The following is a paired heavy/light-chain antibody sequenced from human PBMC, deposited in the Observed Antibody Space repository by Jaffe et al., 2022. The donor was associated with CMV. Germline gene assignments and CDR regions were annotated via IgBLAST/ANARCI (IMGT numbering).Light chain of an antibody. Sequence: DVVMTQTPLSLSVTPGQPASISCKSSQSLLHSDGKTYLYWYLQKPGQSPQLLIYEVSSRFSGAPHRFSGSGSGTDFTLNISRVEAEDAGVYYCMQGVHVPMYTFGQGTKLEIK. J-gene: IGKJ2*01. CDR1: QSLLHSDGKTY. CDR2: EVS. V-gene: IGKV2-29*02. CDR3: MQGVHVPMYT.
Heavy chain of an antibody. CDR2: IIPSFGTA. J-gene: IGHJ4*02. D-gene: IGHD5-18*01. V-gene: IGHV1-69*01. CDR3: AILVDTSLGGDF. CDR1: GDAFSSYA. Sequence: QVQLVQSGAAVKKPGSSVKVSCKASGDAFSSYAISWVRQAPGQGLEWMGGIIPSFGTAKYAQKFQGRVTITADESTSTAYMDLTSLKSDDTAVYYCAILVDTSLGGDFWGQGTLVTVSS.